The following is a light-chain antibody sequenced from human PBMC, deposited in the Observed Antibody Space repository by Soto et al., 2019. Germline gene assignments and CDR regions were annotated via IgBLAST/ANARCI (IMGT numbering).Light chain of an antibody. CDR3: QSYDSSLTGFV. Sequence: QAVVTQPPSVSGAPGQRVTISCNGSTSNIGAGYDVHWYQQLPGTAPRLLMYANTNRPSGVPDRFSGSKSGTSTSLAITGLQAEDEADYYCQSYDSSLTGFVFGTGTKLTVL. CDR1: TSNIGAGYD. V-gene: IGLV1-40*01. J-gene: IGLJ1*01. CDR2: ANT.